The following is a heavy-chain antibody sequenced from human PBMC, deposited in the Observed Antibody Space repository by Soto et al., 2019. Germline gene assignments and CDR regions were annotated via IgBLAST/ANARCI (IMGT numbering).Heavy chain of an antibody. J-gene: IGHJ5*02. V-gene: IGHV3-21*01. CDR3: ARSLRTYYDFWSGYYDP. D-gene: IGHD3-3*01. CDR2: ISSSSSYI. Sequence: GGSLRLSCAASGFTFSSYSMNWVRQAPGKWLECVSSISSSSSYIYYADSVKGRFTISRDNAKNSLYLQMNSLRAEDTAVYYCARSLRTYYDFWSGYYDPWGQGTLVTVSS. CDR1: GFTFSSYS.